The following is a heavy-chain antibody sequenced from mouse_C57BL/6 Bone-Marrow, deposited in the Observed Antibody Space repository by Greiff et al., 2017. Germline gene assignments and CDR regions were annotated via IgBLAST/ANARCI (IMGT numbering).Heavy chain of an antibody. CDR2: INPNNGGT. J-gene: IGHJ2*01. V-gene: IGHV1-18*01. D-gene: IGHD2-3*01. CDR1: GYTFTDYN. Sequence: VQLKQSGPELVKPGASVKIPCKASGYTFTDYNMDWVKQSHGKSLEWIGDINPNNGGTIYNQKFKGKATLTVDKSSSTAYMELRSLTSEDTAVYYCEREADGYLLYCDYWGQGTTLTVS. CDR3: EREADGYLLYCDY.